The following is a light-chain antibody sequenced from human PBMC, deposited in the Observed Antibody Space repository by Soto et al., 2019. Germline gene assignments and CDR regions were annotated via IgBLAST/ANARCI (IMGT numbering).Light chain of an antibody. J-gene: IGLJ2*01. V-gene: IGLV2-23*01. CDR1: RNDVGGYNL. CDR3: SSYAGSSNSVV. CDR2: EGT. Sequence: QSALTQPASVSGSPGQSITMSCTGTRNDVGGYNLDSWYQQYPGKAPKLMIYEGTKRPSGVSNRFSGSKSGNTASLTISGLQAEDEADYYCSSYAGSSNSVVFGGGTKLTVL.